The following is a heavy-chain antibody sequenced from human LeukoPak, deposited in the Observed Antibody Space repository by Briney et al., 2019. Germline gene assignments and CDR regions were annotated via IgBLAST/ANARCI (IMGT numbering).Heavy chain of an antibody. Sequence: SQTLSLTCAISGDSVSSKNGAWNWIRQSPSRGLEWLGRTYYRSKWYNDYAVSVQGRITINPDTSKNQFSLQLNSVTPEDTAVYYCARHVGTSGSYTFDYWGQGNLVTVSS. D-gene: IGHD6-19*01. V-gene: IGHV6-1*01. CDR1: GDSVSSKNGA. CDR2: TYYRSKWYN. CDR3: ARHVGTSGSYTFDY. J-gene: IGHJ4*02.